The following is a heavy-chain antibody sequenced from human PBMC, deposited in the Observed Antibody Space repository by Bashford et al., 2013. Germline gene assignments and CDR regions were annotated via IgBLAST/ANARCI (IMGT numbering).Heavy chain of an antibody. CDR3: AREISRGLRYYYYYHGR. D-gene: IGHD5-12*01. J-gene: IGHJ6*03. CDR2: IIPIFGTA. V-gene: IGHV1-69*13. CDR1: GGTFSSYA. Sequence: SVKGSPARASGGTFSSYAISWVRQAPGQGLEWMGGIIPIFGTANYAQKFQGRVTITADESTSTAYMELSSLRSEDTAVYYCAREISRGLRYYYYYHGRLGQRGPRSPSP.